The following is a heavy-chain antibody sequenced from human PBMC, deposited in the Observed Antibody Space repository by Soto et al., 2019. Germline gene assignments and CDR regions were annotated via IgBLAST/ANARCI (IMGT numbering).Heavy chain of an antibody. D-gene: IGHD1-26*01. CDR3: AGHSGSFPGRGYYHGLDV. J-gene: IGHJ6*02. Sequence: SVKVSCKASGFTFTSSAVQWARQARGQRLDWIGWIVVGSCNTIHAQKFQERVTITRDMSTNTAYLELSSLRSEDTAGYYCAGHSGSFPGRGYYHGLDVWGQGTTVTV. CDR2: IVVGSCNT. V-gene: IGHV1-58*01. CDR1: GFTFTSSA.